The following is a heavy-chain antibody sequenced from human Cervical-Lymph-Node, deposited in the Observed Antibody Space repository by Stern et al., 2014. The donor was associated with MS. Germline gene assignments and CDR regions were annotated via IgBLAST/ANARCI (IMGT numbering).Heavy chain of an antibody. Sequence: QVQLQESGPGLVKPSQTLSLTCTVSGGSISSGGYYWSWIRQHPGKGLEGIGYISYSGTTYYNPSLKSLVTISVDTSKNQFSLKLSSVTAADTAVYFCERSRMFYGSSGYYPAAFDIWGQGTMVTVSS. D-gene: IGHD3-22*01. J-gene: IGHJ3*02. CDR3: ERSRMFYGSSGYYPAAFDI. V-gene: IGHV4-31*01. CDR1: GGSISSGGYY. CDR2: ISYSGTT.